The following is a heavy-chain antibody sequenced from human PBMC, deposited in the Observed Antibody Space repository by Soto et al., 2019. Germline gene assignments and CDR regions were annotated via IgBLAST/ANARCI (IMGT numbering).Heavy chain of an antibody. CDR1: GFSISSND. D-gene: IGHD1-1*01. Sequence: WETLCLTCAVSGFSISSNDWTWIRQPPGKGLEWIGYVYNSGSTNYNPSLKSRVTISEDTSNSQFSLEVNSMTAADTAVYYCARSRREEVAGYKPDNWGQGTLVTVSS. CDR3: ARSRREEVAGYKPDN. CDR2: VYNSGST. J-gene: IGHJ4*02. V-gene: IGHV4-59*01.